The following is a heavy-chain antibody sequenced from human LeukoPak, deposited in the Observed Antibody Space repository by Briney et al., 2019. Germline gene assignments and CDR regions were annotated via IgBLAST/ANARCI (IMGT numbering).Heavy chain of an antibody. CDR1: GGSFSGYY. CDR3: ARGLAARPKTRADDYFDY. CDR2: INHSGST. J-gene: IGHJ4*02. D-gene: IGHD6-6*01. V-gene: IGHV4-34*01. Sequence: SETLSLTCAVYGGSFSGYYWSWIRQPPGKGLEWIGEINHSGSTNYNPSLKSRVTISVDTSKNQFSLKLSSVTAADTAVYYCARGLAARPKTRADDYFDYWGQGTLVTVSS.